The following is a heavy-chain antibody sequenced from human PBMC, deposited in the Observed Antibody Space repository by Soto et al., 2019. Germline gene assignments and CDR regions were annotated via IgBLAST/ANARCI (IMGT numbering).Heavy chain of an antibody. V-gene: IGHV5-10-1*01. J-gene: IGHJ6*02. CDR3: ARHGDYDYYYYGMDV. CDR1: GYSFTSYW. Sequence: GESLKISCKGSGYSFTSYWISWVRQMPGKGLEWMGRIGPSDSYTNYSPSFQGHVTISADKSISTAYLQWSSLKASDTAMYYCARHGDYDYYYYGMDVWGLGGTVTVSS. D-gene: IGHD4-17*01. CDR2: IGPSDSYT.